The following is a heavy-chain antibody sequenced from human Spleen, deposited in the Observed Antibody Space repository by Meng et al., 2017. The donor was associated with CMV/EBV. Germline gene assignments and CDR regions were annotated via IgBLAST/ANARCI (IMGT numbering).Heavy chain of an antibody. CDR2: ISWNSGSI. V-gene: IGHV3-9*01. J-gene: IGHJ3*01. CDR1: GFTFDDYA. CDR3: AKGYCTNGVCYEVTFDV. Sequence: SLKISCAASGFTFDDYAMHWVRQAPGKGLEWVSGISWNSGSIGYADSVKGRFTMSRDNAKNSLYLQMNSLRAEDTALYYCAKGYCTNGVCYEVTFDVWGQGTMVTVSS. D-gene: IGHD2-8*01.